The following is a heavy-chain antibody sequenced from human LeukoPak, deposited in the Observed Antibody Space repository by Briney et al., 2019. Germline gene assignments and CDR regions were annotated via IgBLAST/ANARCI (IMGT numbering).Heavy chain of an antibody. Sequence: SVKVSCKASGGTFSSYAISWVRPAPGQGLEWMGRIIPILGIANYAQKFQGRVTITADKSTSTAYMELSSLRSEDTAVYYCARDPRTTVTTEGTLKGGVFDYWGQGTLVTVSS. CDR1: GGTFSSYA. D-gene: IGHD4-17*01. V-gene: IGHV1-69*04. CDR2: IIPILGIA. CDR3: ARDPRTTVTTEGTLKGGVFDY. J-gene: IGHJ4*02.